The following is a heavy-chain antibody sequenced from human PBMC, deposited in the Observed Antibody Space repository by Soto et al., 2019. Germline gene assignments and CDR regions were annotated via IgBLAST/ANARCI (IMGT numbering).Heavy chain of an antibody. D-gene: IGHD2-8*01. J-gene: IGHJ4*02. CDR3: ARAGYCTNGVCYGGFDY. CDR1: GYTFTSYG. V-gene: IGHV1-18*04. CDR2: ISAYNGNT. Sequence: GPSVKVSCKASGYTFTSYGISWVRQAPGQGLEWMGWISAYNGNTNYAQKLQGRVTMTTDTSTSTAYMELRSLRSDDTAVYYCARAGYCTNGVCYGGFDYWGQGTLVTVSS.